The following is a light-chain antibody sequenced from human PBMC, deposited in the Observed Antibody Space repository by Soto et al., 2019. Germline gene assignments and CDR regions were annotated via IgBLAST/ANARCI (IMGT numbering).Light chain of an antibody. V-gene: IGLV2-11*01. CDR1: SSDVGGYNY. Sequence: QSVLTQPRSVSGSPGQSVTISCTGTSSDVGGYNYVSWYQQHPGKAPKLMIYDVSKRPSGVPDRFSGSKSGNTASLTISGVLEEEEEADYYCSYAGSYTFYVFGTGTKLTVL. CDR2: DVS. J-gene: IGLJ1*01. CDR3: CSYAGSYTFYV.